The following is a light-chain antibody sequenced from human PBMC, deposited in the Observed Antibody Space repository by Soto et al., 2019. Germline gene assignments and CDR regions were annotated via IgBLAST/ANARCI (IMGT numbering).Light chain of an antibody. J-gene: IGKJ1*01. V-gene: IGKV1-5*01. CDR1: QSIGDS. Sequence: DIQMTQSPSTLSASVGDRVTITCRASQSIGDSLAWYQQKPGKAPYLLISDVSSLERGVPSTFSGSGSGTEFTLTISSIQPDYFATFSSAQYNGYSRTVGQGHKVDSK. CDR2: DVS. CDR3: AQYNGYSRT.